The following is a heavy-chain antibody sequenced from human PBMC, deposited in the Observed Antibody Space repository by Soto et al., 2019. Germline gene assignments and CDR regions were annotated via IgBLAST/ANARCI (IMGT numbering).Heavy chain of an antibody. D-gene: IGHD6-13*01. J-gene: IGHJ5*02. Sequence: EVQLVESGGGLVQPGGSLRLSCAASGFTFSSYSMNWVRQAPGKGLEWVSYISSSSTTYYADSVKGRFTISRDNAKNSLYLQMNSLRDEDTAVYYCARDSPYSSSWYDLNWFDPWGQGTLVTVSS. V-gene: IGHV3-48*02. CDR3: ARDSPYSSSWYDLNWFDP. CDR1: GFTFSSYS. CDR2: ISSSSTT.